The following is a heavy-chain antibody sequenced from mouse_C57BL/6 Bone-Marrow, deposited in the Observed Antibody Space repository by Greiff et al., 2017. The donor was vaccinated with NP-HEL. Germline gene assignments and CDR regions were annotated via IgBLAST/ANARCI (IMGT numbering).Heavy chain of an antibody. Sequence: VQLKESGPELVKPGASVKMSCKASGYTFTDYNMHWVKQSHGKSLEWIGYINPNNGGTSYNQKFKGKATLTVNKYTSTAYMALRSLTSEDSAVYYCARECGYYAMDYCGQGTSVTVSS. CDR2: INPNNGGT. CDR3: ARECGYYAMDY. V-gene: IGHV1-22*01. D-gene: IGHD6-1*01. J-gene: IGHJ4*01. CDR1: GYTFTDYN.